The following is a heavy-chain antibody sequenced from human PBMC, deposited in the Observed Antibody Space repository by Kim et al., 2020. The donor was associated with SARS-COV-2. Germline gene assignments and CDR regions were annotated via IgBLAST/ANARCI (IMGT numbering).Heavy chain of an antibody. CDR2: ISYDGSNK. Sequence: GGSLRLSCAASGFTFSSYAMHWVRQAPGKGLEWVAVISYDGSNKYYADSVKGRFTISRDNSKNTLYLQMNSLRAEDTAVYYCARDGGDTPTDGPHARIDHYYGMDVWGKGHTVTVPS. CDR3: ARDGGDTPTDGPHARIDHYYGMDV. V-gene: IGHV3-30-3*01. D-gene: IGHD3-16*01. J-gene: IGHJ6*04. CDR1: GFTFSSYA.